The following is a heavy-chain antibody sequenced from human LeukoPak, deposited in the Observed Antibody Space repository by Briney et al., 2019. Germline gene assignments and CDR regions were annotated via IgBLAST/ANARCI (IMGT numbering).Heavy chain of an antibody. D-gene: IGHD4-17*01. CDR1: GFTFDDYA. Sequence: GRSLRLSCAASGFTFDDYAMHWVRQAPGKGLEWVSGISWNSGSIGYADSVKGRFTISRDNAKNSLYLQMNSLRAEDMALYYCAKDINTYGDYGEGAFDIWGQGTMVTVSS. V-gene: IGHV3-9*03. CDR2: ISWNSGSI. J-gene: IGHJ3*02. CDR3: AKDINTYGDYGEGAFDI.